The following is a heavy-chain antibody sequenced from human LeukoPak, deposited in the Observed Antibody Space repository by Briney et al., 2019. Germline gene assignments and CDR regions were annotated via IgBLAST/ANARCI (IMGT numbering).Heavy chain of an antibody. V-gene: IGHV1-69*06. CDR2: IIPIFGTA. CDR1: GGTFSSYA. Sequence: ASVKVSCKASGGTFSSYAISWVRQAPGQGLEWMGGIIPIFGTANYAQKFQGRVTITADKSTSTAYMELSSLRSEDTAVYYCARVVGYSYRYGYYYYYMDVWGKGTTVTVSS. D-gene: IGHD5-18*01. J-gene: IGHJ6*03. CDR3: ARVVGYSYRYGYYYYYMDV.